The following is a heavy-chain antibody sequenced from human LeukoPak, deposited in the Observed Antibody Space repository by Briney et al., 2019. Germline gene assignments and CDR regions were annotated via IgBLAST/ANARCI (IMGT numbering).Heavy chain of an antibody. V-gene: IGHV4-4*07. CDR2: IYSSGST. CDR3: ARASIPPWTFDY. CDR1: GGSISSYY. Sequence: SETLSLTCTVSGGSISSYYWSWIRQPAGKGLEWIGRIYSSGSTYYNPSLKSRVTMSVDTSKNHFSLKLSSVTAADTAVYYCARASIPPWTFDYWGQGILVTVSS. D-gene: IGHD1-1*01. J-gene: IGHJ4*02.